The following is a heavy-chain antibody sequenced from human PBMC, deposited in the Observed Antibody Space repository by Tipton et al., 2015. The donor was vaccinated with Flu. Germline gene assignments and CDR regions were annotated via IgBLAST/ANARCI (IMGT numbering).Heavy chain of an antibody. J-gene: IGHJ6*02. CDR1: NYSISSAYY. CDR3: ATVPDGVITHYYGSDV. D-gene: IGHD3-3*01. V-gene: IGHV4-38-2*01. CDR2: ISHSGRT. Sequence: GLVKPSETLSLICAVSNYSISSAYYWGWIRQPPGKGLEWIGCISHSGRTYYNPSLKSRVTISVDMAKNQFSQRLSSVTAADTAVYYCATVPDGVITHYYGSDVWGQGTTVTVSS.